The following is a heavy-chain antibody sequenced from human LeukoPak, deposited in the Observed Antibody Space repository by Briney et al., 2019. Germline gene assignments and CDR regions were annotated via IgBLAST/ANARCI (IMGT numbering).Heavy chain of an antibody. CDR2: ISAYNGNT. D-gene: IGHD3-10*01. CDR1: GYTFTSYG. V-gene: IGHV1-18*01. CDR3: ARYLLGFGELSAADY. Sequence: ASGKVSCKASGYTFTSYGISWVRQAPGQGLEWMGWISAYNGNTNYAQKLQGRVTMTTDTSTSTAYMELRSLRSDDTAVYYCARYLLGFGELSAADYWGQGTLVTVSS. J-gene: IGHJ4*02.